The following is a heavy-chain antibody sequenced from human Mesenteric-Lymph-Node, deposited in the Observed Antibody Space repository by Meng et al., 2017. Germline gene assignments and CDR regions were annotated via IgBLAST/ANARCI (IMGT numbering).Heavy chain of an antibody. CDR1: GFTFSSYG. CDR2: TSGSDGST. J-gene: IGHJ4*02. Sequence: GGSLRLSCAASGFTFSSYGMSWVRQAPGMGLEWVSSTSGSDGSTYYADSVKGQFTVSRDNSKNTLYLQMNSLRAEDTAVYYCAKLVTTNRGYFDYWGQGTLVTVSS. D-gene: IGHD5-12*01. CDR3: AKLVTTNRGYFDY. V-gene: IGHV3-23*01.